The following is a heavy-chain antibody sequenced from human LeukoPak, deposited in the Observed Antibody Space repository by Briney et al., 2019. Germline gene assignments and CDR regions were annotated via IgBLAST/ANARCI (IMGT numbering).Heavy chain of an antibody. V-gene: IGHV4-61*01. CDR3: AIGSSSWHQYFQL. D-gene: IGHD6-13*01. Sequence: SETLSLTCSVSDDSVSSDRYYWSWLRQPPGKGLEWIGFNGGTKYNPSLKSRVTILGDTSKRQFSLTLSSVTAADTAMYYCAIGSSSWHQYFQLWGQGTLVTVSS. J-gene: IGHJ1*01. CDR1: DDSVSSDRYY. CDR2: NGGT.